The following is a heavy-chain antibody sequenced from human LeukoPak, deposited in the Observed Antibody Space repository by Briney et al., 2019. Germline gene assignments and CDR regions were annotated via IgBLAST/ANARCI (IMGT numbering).Heavy chain of an antibody. J-gene: IGHJ4*02. CDR2: INAGNGNT. V-gene: IGHV1-3*01. Sequence: ASVKVSCRASGYSFNNYAIHWVRQAPGQRLERMGWINAGNGNTKYSQKFQGRVTITRDTSASTAYMELSSLRSEDTAVYYCARVLPVAGNGLDYWGQGTLVTVSS. CDR3: ARVLPVAGNGLDY. D-gene: IGHD6-19*01. CDR1: GYSFNNYA.